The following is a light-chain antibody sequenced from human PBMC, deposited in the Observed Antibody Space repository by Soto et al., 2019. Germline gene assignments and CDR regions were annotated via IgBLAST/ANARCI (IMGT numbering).Light chain of an antibody. J-gene: IGKJ4*01. CDR2: AAS. CDR3: QQSYSTHSLT. Sequence: DIQMTQSPSSLSASVGDRVTITCRASQSISSYLNWYQQKPGKAPKLLIYAASSLQSGVPSRFSGSGSGTDFTLTISSLQPEDFATYYCQQSYSTHSLTFGGGTKWIS. V-gene: IGKV1-39*01. CDR1: QSISSY.